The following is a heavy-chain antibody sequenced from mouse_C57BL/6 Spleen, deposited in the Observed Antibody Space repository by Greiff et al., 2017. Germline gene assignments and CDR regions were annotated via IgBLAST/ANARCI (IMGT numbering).Heavy chain of an antibody. CDR2: IYTRSGNT. CDR3: AGITTVVAPGFDY. Sequence: QVQLKQSGAELARPGASVKLSCKASGYTFTSYGISWVKQRTGQGLEWIGEIYTRSGNTYYNEKFKGKATLTADKSSSTAYMELRSLTSEDSAVYFCAGITTVVAPGFDYWGQGTTLTVSS. D-gene: IGHD1-1*01. V-gene: IGHV1-81*01. J-gene: IGHJ2*01. CDR1: GYTFTSYG.